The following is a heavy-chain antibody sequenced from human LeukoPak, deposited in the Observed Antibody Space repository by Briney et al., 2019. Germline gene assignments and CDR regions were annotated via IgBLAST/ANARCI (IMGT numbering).Heavy chain of an antibody. Sequence: SETLSLTCAVYGGSFSGYYWCWIRQPPGKGLEWIGEINHSGSTNYNPSLKSRVTISVDTSKNQFSLKLSSVTAADTAVYYCARPGITVFGVENPAVFDIWGQGTMVTVSS. D-gene: IGHD3-3*01. CDR2: INHSGST. CDR1: GGSFSGYY. CDR3: ARPGITVFGVENPAVFDI. J-gene: IGHJ3*02. V-gene: IGHV4-34*01.